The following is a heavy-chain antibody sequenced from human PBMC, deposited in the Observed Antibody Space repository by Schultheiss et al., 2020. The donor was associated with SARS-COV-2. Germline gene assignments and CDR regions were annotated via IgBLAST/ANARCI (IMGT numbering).Heavy chain of an antibody. V-gene: IGHV3-30-3*01. D-gene: IGHD2-2*01. CDR3: ASGSHCSSTSCMREKSFDY. Sequence: GGSLRLSCAASGFTFSSYAMHWVRQAPGKGLEWVAVISYDGSNKYYADSVKGRFTISRDNSKNTLYLQMNSLRAEDTAVYYCASGSHCSSTSCMREKSFDYWGQGTLVTVSS. J-gene: IGHJ4*02. CDR2: ISYDGSNK. CDR1: GFTFSSYA.